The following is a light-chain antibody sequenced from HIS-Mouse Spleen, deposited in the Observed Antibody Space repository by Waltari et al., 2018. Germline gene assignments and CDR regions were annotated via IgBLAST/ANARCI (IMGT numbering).Light chain of an antibody. CDR1: SSDVGGYNF. V-gene: IGLV2-23*01. J-gene: IGLJ3*02. CDR3: CSYAGSSTWV. CDR2: EGS. Sequence: QSALTQPASVSGSPGQSTTLSCTGTSSDVGGYNFVSWYQQHPGKAPKLMIYEGSKRPSGVFNRFSGSKSGNTTSLTISGLQAEDEADYYCCSYAGSSTWVFGGGTKLTVL.